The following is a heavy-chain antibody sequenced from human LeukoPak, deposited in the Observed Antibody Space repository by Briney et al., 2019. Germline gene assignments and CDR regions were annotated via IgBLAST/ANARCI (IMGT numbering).Heavy chain of an antibody. CDR1: GYSFTTYW. Sequence: GESLKISCKGSGYSFTTYWIAWVRQMPGKGLECMGIIYPGDSDTRYSPSFQGQVTISAHKSISTAYLQWSSLKVSDSAMYYCARYPPNSFYYMNVWGKGTTVTVSS. D-gene: IGHD1-7*01. V-gene: IGHV5-51*01. J-gene: IGHJ6*03. CDR2: IYPGDSDT. CDR3: ARYPPNSFYYMNV.